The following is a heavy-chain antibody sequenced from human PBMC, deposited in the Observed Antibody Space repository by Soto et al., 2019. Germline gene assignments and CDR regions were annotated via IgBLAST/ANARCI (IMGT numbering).Heavy chain of an antibody. CDR2: TYYRSKWYN. Sequence: SQTLSLTCAISVDSVSSNSAAWNCIRQSPSRGLEWLGRTYYRSKWYNDYAVSVKSRITINPDTSKNQFSLQLNSVTPEDTAVYYCARVWGEHYYGMDVWGQGTTVTVSS. V-gene: IGHV6-1*01. CDR1: VDSVSSNSAA. D-gene: IGHD3-16*01. J-gene: IGHJ6*02. CDR3: ARVWGEHYYGMDV.